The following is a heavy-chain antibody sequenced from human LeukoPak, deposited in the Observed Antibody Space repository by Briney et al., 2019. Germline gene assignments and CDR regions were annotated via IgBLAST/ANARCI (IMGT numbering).Heavy chain of an antibody. D-gene: IGHD6-19*01. V-gene: IGHV1-3*01. J-gene: IGHJ4*02. Sequence: ASVKVSCKASGYTFTSYAIHWVRQAPGQRLEWMGWINAGNGNTEYSQRFQGRVTVTRDTSASTAYMELSSLRSEDTAVYYCARDSALAVAVRFDYWGQGTLVTVSS. CDR2: INAGNGNT. CDR1: GYTFTSYA. CDR3: ARDSALAVAVRFDY.